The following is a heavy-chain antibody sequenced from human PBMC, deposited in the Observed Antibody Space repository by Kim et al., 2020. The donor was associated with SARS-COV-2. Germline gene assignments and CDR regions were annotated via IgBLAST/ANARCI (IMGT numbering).Heavy chain of an antibody. CDR2: ISWNSGSI. D-gene: IGHD2-2*01. CDR1: GFTFDDYA. V-gene: IGHV3-9*01. Sequence: GGSLRLSCAASGFTFDDYAMHWVRQAPGKGLEWVSGISWNSGSIGYADSVKGRFTISRDNAKNSLYLQMNSLRPEDTALYYCAKGAYGSSTSCYAIWGQGTLVTVSS. J-gene: IGHJ4*02. CDR3: AKGAYGSSTSCYAI.